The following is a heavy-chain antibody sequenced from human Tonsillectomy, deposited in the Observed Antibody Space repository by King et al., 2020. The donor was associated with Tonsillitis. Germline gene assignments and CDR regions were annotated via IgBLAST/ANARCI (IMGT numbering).Heavy chain of an antibody. D-gene: IGHD4/OR15-4a*01. CDR3: ARVVNYGALYSFDY. Sequence: LQLQESGPGLVKPSETLSLTCTVSGYSISSGYYWGWIRQPPGEGLEWIGSIYRSGRTYYNPSLKSRVTISVDTSKNQFSLKLRSVTAADTAVYYCARVVNYGALYSFDYWGQGTLVTVSS. CDR1: GYSISSGYY. J-gene: IGHJ4*02. CDR2: IYRSGRT. V-gene: IGHV4-38-2*02.